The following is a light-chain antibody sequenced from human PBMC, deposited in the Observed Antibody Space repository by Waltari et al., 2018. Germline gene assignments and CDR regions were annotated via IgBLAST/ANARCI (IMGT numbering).Light chain of an antibody. Sequence: EIVLTQSPATLSLSPGERATAACGASQSVSSSSLAWYQQKPGLAPRLLIYDASSRATGIPDRFSGSGSGTDFTLTISRLEPEDFAVYYCQQYGSSPYTFGQGTKLEIK. CDR2: DAS. V-gene: IGKV3D-20*01. CDR1: QSVSSSS. J-gene: IGKJ2*01. CDR3: QQYGSSPYT.